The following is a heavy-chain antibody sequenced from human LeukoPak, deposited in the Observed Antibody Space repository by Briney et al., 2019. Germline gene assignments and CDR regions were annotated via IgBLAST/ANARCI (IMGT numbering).Heavy chain of an antibody. CDR3: ARCDLGGDCYSPHY. Sequence: PSETLSLTCTVYSGSFRGYYWSWIRQPPGKGLEWIGEINHSGSTNYNPSLKSRLTISMDMSKNQFSLELSSVTAADTAIYYCARCDLGGDCYSPHYWGQGTLVTVSS. CDR1: SGSFRGYY. J-gene: IGHJ4*02. D-gene: IGHD2-21*02. V-gene: IGHV4-34*01. CDR2: INHSGST.